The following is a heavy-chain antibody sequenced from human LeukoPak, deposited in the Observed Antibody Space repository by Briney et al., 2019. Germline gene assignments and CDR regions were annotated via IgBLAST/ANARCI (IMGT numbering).Heavy chain of an antibody. V-gene: IGHV4-4*07. CDR2: IYTSGST. CDR1: GGSISSYY. J-gene: IGHJ3*02. CDR3: ARDPSSRDAFDI. Sequence: SETLSLTCTVSGGSISSYYWSWIRQPAGKGLEWIGRIYTSGSTNYNPSLKSRVIMSVDTSKNQFSLKLSSVTAADTAVYYCARDPSSRDAFDIWGQGTMVTVSS.